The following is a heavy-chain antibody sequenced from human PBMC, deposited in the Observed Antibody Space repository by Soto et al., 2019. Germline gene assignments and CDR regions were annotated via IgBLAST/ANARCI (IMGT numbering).Heavy chain of an antibody. V-gene: IGHV1-2*02. CDR3: ARGYSSSPLAWFDP. CDR2: INPNSGGT. CDR1: GYTFTGYY. Sequence: QVQLVQSGAEVKKPGASVKVSCKASGYTFTGYYMHWVRQAPGQGLEWMGWINPNSGGTNYAQKLQGRVTMTRDTSITTAYMELSRLRSDDTAVYYCARGYSSSPLAWFDPWGQGTLVTVSS. D-gene: IGHD6-6*01. J-gene: IGHJ5*02.